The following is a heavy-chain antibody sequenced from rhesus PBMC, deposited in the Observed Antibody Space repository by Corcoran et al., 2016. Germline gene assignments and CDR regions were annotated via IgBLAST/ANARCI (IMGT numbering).Heavy chain of an antibody. Sequence: EVQLVESGGGLVQPGGSLRLSCTGSGFTFGSYYMYWVRQAPGKGLECVSAINTGGGSTWYTDSVKGRFTSSKENAKNTLYLQMDSLRAEDSAFYYCARGVDIVGTVVRSLRSDYGLDSWGQGVVVTVSS. J-gene: IGHJ6*01. CDR1: GFTFGSYY. D-gene: IGHD5-30*01. V-gene: IGHV3-8*01. CDR2: INTGGGST. CDR3: ARGVDIVGTVVRSLRSDYGLDS.